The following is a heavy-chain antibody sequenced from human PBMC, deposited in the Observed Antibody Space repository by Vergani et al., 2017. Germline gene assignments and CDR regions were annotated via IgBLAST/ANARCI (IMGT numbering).Heavy chain of an antibody. V-gene: IGHV1-3*01. CDR3: AREGFYDYVWEGYLLRGGYYFDY. J-gene: IGHJ4*02. CDR2: INAGNGNT. CDR1: GYTFTSYA. Sequence: QVQLVQSGAEVKKPGASVKVSCKASGYTFTSYAMHWVRQAPGQRLEWMGWINAGNGNTKYSQKFQGRVTITRDTSASTAYMELNSLRSEDTAVYYCAREGFYDYVWEGYLLRGGYYFDYWGQGTLVTVSS. D-gene: IGHD3-16*01.